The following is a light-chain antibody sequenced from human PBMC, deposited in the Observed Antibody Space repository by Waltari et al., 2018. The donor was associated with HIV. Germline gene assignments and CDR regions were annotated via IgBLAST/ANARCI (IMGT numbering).Light chain of an antibody. CDR1: ALPNQY. J-gene: IGLJ2*01. V-gene: IGLV3-25*03. CDR3: QSTDSSGTYVV. Sequence: SYELTQPPSLSVSPGRPASITCSGDALPNQYAYWYQQKPGQAPVLIIYKDMERPSGIPERVSGSSSGTTVTLTISGVQAEDEADYYCQSTDSSGTYVVFGGGTKVTVL. CDR2: KDM.